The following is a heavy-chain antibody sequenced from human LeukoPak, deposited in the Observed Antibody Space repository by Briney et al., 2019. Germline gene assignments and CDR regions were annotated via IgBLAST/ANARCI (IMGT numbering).Heavy chain of an antibody. CDR2: IKQDGSEK. J-gene: IGHJ6*04. D-gene: IGHD3-10*01. Sequence: GGSLRLSCAASGFTFSSYWMSWVRQAPGKGLEWVANIKQDGSEKYYVDSVKGRFTISRDNAKNSLYLQMNSLRAEDTAVYYCARDLTMVRGLTYYVMDVWGKGTTVTVSS. CDR3: ARDLTMVRGLTYYVMDV. V-gene: IGHV3-7*03. CDR1: GFTFSSYW.